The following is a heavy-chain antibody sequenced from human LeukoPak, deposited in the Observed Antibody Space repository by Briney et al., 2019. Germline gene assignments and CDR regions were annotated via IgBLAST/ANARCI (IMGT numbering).Heavy chain of an antibody. Sequence: ASVKVSCKASGYTFTGYYMHWVRQAPGQGLEWMGWINPNSGGTNYAQKFQGRVTMTRDTSISTAYMELSRLRSDDTAVYYCARSYYGSGSYSIYYYGMDVWGQGTTVTVSS. J-gene: IGHJ6*02. CDR3: ARSYYGSGSYSIYYYGMDV. V-gene: IGHV1-2*02. CDR1: GYTFTGYY. D-gene: IGHD3-10*01. CDR2: INPNSGGT.